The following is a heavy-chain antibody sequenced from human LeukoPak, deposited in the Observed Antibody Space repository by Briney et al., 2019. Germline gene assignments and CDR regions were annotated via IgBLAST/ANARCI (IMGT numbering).Heavy chain of an antibody. J-gene: IGHJ5*02. CDR3: ARGGRAAGTFDP. V-gene: IGHV1-18*04. CDR1: GYTFTSYG. Sequence: ASVKISCKASGYTFTSYGTSWVRQAPGQGLEWMGWISAYNGNTNYAQKLQGRVTMTTDTSTSTAHMELRSLRSDDTAVYYCARGGRAAGTFDPWGQGTVATVSS. D-gene: IGHD6-13*01. CDR2: ISAYNGNT.